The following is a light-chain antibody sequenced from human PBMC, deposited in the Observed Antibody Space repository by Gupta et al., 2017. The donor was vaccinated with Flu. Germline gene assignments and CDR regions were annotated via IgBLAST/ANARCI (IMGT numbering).Light chain of an antibody. CDR3: MQALQTPLT. J-gene: IGKJ3*01. CDR1: QSLLHSNGYDY. V-gene: IGKV2-28*01. Sequence: DFVMTHSTLSLPVPSGEPPSISCRSSQSLLHSNGYDYVDWYLQKPGQSPQLLIYLGANRASGVPDRFSGSGSGTDFTLKISRVEAEDVGVYYCMQALQTPLTFGPGTKVDFK. CDR2: LGA.